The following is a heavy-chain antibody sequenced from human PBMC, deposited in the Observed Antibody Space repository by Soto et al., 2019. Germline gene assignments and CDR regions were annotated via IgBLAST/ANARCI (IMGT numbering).Heavy chain of an antibody. CDR2: IYHSGST. CDR3: ARAGRWIQLWLDYYYGMDV. Sequence: QVQLQESGPGLVKPSGTLSLTCAVSGGSISSSNWWSWVRQPPGKGLEWIGEIYHSGSTNYNPSLKRRVTISGEKSKNQVSLKLSSVTAADTAVYYCARAGRWIQLWLDYYYGMDVWGQGTTVNVSS. D-gene: IGHD5-18*01. V-gene: IGHV4-4*02. J-gene: IGHJ6*02. CDR1: GGSISSSNW.